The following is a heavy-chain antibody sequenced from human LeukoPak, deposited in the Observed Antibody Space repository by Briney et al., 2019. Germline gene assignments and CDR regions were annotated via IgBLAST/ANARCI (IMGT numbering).Heavy chain of an antibody. D-gene: IGHD3-3*01. Sequence: SETLSHTCTVSGVSISSYYWSWIRQPPGKGLEWIGSIYYSGSTYYNPSLKSRVTISVDTSKNQFSLKLSSVTAADTAVYYCARGSYDFWSGYYYYYMDVWGKGTTVTVSS. V-gene: IGHV4-39*07. CDR1: GVSISSYY. CDR3: ARGSYDFWSGYYYYYMDV. J-gene: IGHJ6*03. CDR2: IYYSGST.